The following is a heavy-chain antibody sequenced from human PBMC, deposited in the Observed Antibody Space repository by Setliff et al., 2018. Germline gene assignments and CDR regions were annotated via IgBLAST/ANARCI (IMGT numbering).Heavy chain of an antibody. CDR3: ARDVFPYHYEGAFDI. D-gene: IGHD3-22*01. Sequence: VASVKVSCKASGYTFTSHYMHWVRQAPGLGLEWMATINPSSGRTSYAQKFQGRVTMTRDTSTSTVYMDMSSLRSEDTAVYYCARDVFPYHYEGAFDIWGQGTMVTVS. J-gene: IGHJ3*02. CDR1: GYTFTSHY. CDR2: INPSSGRT. V-gene: IGHV1-46*01.